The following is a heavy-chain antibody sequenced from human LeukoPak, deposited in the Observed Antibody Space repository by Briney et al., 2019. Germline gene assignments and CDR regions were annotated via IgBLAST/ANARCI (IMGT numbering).Heavy chain of an antibody. CDR2: IYYSGST. V-gene: IGHV4-31*03. CDR1: GGSISSGGYY. CDR3: ARDEGGNFDY. Sequence: SETLSLTCTVSGGSISSGGYYWSWIRQHPGKGPEWIGYIYYSGSTYYNPSLKSRVTISVDTSKNQFSLKLSSVTAADTAVYYCARDEGGNFDYWGQGTLVTVSS. J-gene: IGHJ4*02. D-gene: IGHD3-16*01.